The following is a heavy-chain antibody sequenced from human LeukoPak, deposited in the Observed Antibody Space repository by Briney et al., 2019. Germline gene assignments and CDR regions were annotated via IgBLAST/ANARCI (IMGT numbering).Heavy chain of an antibody. J-gene: IGHJ6*02. Sequence: GGSLRLSCTASGFIFGDHAMNWVRQAPGKGLEWVGFIRSKAYGGTTEYAASVKGRFTISRDDSEGIAYLQMNSLRIEDTAVYYCARGPIHLWLHNGMDVWGQGTTVIVFS. D-gene: IGHD5-18*01. CDR2: IRSKAYGGTT. V-gene: IGHV3-49*04. CDR3: ARGPIHLWLHNGMDV. CDR1: GFIFGDHA.